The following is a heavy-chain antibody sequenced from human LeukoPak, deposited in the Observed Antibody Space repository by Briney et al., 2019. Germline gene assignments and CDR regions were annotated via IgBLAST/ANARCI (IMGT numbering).Heavy chain of an antibody. CDR1: GGSISSYY. V-gene: IGHV4-59*08. J-gene: IGHJ4*02. CDR2: IYYSGST. Sequence: SETLSLTCTVSGGSISSYYWSWIRQPPGKGLEWIGYIYYSGSTNYNPPLKSRVTISVDTSKNQFSLKLSSVTAADTAVYYCARAYDILTGLDYWGQGTLVTVSS. CDR3: ARAYDILTGLDY. D-gene: IGHD3-9*01.